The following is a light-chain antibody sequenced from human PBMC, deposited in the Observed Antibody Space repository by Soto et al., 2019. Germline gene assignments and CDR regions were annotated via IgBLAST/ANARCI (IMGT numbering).Light chain of an antibody. V-gene: IGLV1-44*01. J-gene: IGLJ3*02. CDR3: AAWDDSLNGWV. Sequence: QSALTRPPSASGTPGQRVTISCSGSSSNIGSNTVNWYQQLPGTAPKLLIYSNNQRPSGVPDRFSGSKSGTSASLAISGLQSEDEADYYCAAWDDSLNGWVFGGGTKVTVL. CDR1: SSNIGSNT. CDR2: SNN.